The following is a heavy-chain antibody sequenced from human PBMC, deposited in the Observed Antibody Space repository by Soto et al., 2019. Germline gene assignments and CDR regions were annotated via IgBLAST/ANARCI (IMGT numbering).Heavy chain of an antibody. Sequence: SETLSLTCTVSGGSISSGDYYWSWIRQPPGKGLEWIGYIYYSGSTYYNPSLKSRVTISVDTSKNQFSLKLSSVTAADTAVYYCAREDYSSYDGLDYWGQGTLVTVSS. J-gene: IGHJ4*02. V-gene: IGHV4-30-4*01. CDR2: IYYSGST. D-gene: IGHD4-4*01. CDR1: GGSISSGDYY. CDR3: AREDYSSYDGLDY.